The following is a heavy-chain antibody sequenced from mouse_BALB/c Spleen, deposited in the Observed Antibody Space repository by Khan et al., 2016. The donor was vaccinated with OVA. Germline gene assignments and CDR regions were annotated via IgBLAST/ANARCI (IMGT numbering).Heavy chain of an antibody. V-gene: IGHV1S135*01. J-gene: IGHJ3*01. CDR2: TDPFNGNT. Sequence: VQLKESGPELMMPGASVNISCRASGYSFTTYYIHWVKESHGKSLEWIGYTDPFNGNTNYNRKFKDKATLTVDKSSSTAYMHLSSLTSEDSAVFYCTRRGLNNWFAYWGQGTLVTVSA. CDR3: TRRGLNNWFAY. CDR1: GYSFTTYY.